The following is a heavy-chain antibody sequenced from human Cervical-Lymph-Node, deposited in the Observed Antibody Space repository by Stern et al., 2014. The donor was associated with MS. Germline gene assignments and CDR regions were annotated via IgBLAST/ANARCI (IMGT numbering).Heavy chain of an antibody. J-gene: IGHJ4*02. V-gene: IGHV4-4*02. D-gene: IGHD3-10*01. Sequence: QLQLQESGPGLVKPSGTLSLTCAVSGGSISSDNWWSWVRQPPGKGLEWIGEIYHGGSTNYYPSLKSRVTISVDKSKNQFSLKLASVTAADTAVYYCARGPVDITMAGGFDSWGLGTLVTVSS. CDR1: GGSISSDNW. CDR2: IYHGGST. CDR3: ARGPVDITMAGGFDS.